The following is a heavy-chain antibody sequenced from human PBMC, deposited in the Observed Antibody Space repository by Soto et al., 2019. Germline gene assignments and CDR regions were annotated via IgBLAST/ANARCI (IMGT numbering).Heavy chain of an antibody. J-gene: IGHJ4*02. Sequence: QVQLVESGGGVVQPGRSLRLSCAASGFTFSSYGMHWVRQAPGKGLEWVAVIWYDGSNKYYADSVKGRFTISRDNSKNTLYLQMNSLRAEDTAVYYCARDQLTYGSGNYYAWWGQGTLVTVSS. CDR1: GFTFSSYG. CDR2: IWYDGSNK. CDR3: ARDQLTYGSGNYYAW. V-gene: IGHV3-33*01. D-gene: IGHD3-10*01.